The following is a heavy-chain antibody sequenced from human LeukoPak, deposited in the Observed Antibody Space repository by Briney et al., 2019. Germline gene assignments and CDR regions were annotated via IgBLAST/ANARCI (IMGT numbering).Heavy chain of an antibody. CDR2: INTNTGNP. CDR1: GYTFTSYA. V-gene: IGHV7-4-1*02. J-gene: IGHJ4*02. D-gene: IGHD3-22*01. Sequence: ASVKVSCKASGYTFTSYAMNWVRQAPGQGLEWMGWINTNTGNPTYAQGFTGRFVFSLDTSVSTAYLQISSLKAEDTAVYYCARGDSSGYYYPEYYFDYWGQGTLVTVSS. CDR3: ARGDSSGYYYPEYYFDY.